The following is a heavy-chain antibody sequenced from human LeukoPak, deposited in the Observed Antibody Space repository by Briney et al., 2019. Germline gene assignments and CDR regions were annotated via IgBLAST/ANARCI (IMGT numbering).Heavy chain of an antibody. CDR2: INHSGST. V-gene: IGHV4-34*01. J-gene: IGHJ4*02. CDR3: ARRRSNYFDY. Sequence: PSETLSLTCTVSGGSISSYYWSWIRQPPGKGLEWIGEINHSGSTNYNPSLKSRVTISVDTSKNQFSLKLSSVTAADTAVYYCARRRSNYFDYWGQGTLVTVSS. CDR1: GGSISSYY. D-gene: IGHD4-11*01.